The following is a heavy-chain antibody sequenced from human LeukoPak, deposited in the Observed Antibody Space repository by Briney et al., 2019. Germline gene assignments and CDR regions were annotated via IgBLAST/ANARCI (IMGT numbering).Heavy chain of an antibody. CDR1: GFTFSDYY. CDR2: ISSSGSTI. V-gene: IGHV3-11*01. J-gene: IGHJ4*02. D-gene: IGHD3-3*01. CDR3: ARDSPILRFLEWSKRTIFDY. Sequence: GGSLRLSCAASGFTFSDYYMSWIRQAPGKGLEWVSYISSSGSTIYYADSVKGRFTISRDNAKNSLYLQMNSLRAEDTAVYYCARDSPILRFLEWSKRTIFDYWGQGTLVTVPS.